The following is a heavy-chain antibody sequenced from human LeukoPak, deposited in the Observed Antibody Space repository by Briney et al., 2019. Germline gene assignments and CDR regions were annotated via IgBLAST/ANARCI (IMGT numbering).Heavy chain of an antibody. Sequence: SETLSLTCTVSGGSISSYYWSWIRQPPGKGLEWIGYIYYSGSTNYNPSLKSRVTISVETSKNQFSLTLSSVTAADTAGYYRTRVTTNIVVVTASDAFDIWGQGTMVTVSS. J-gene: IGHJ3*02. D-gene: IGHD2-21*02. CDR3: TRVTTNIVVVTASDAFDI. CDR2: IYYSGST. V-gene: IGHV4-59*01. CDR1: GGSISSYY.